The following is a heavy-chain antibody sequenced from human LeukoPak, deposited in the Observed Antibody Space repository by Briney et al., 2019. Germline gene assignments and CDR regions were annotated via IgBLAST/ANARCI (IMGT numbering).Heavy chain of an antibody. CDR2: IRDDGSNI. CDR1: GFSFRNLG. V-gene: IGHV3-30*02. J-gene: IGHJ3*02. CDR3: AKEITYYDILTGYTSDWSVAFDI. D-gene: IGHD3-9*01. Sequence: GGSLRLSCVASGFSFRNLGMHWVRQDPGKGLEWVTFIRDDGSNIYYADSVKGRFTISRDNSKNTLYLQMNSLRAEDTAVYYCAKEITYYDILTGYTSDWSVAFDIWGQGTMVTVSS.